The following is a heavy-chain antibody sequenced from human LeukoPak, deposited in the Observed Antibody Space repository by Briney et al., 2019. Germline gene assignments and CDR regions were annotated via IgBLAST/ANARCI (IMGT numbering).Heavy chain of an antibody. J-gene: IGHJ4*02. CDR3: ARDREDRGSGSLFFVY. CDR1: GYTFTSHY. V-gene: IGHV1-69*13. Sequence: GASVKVSCKASGYTFTSHYMHWVRQAPGQGLEWMGGIIPIFGTANYAQKFQGRVTITADESTSTAYMELSSLRSEDTAVYYCARDREDRGSGSLFFVYWGQGTLVTVSS. CDR2: IIPIFGTA. D-gene: IGHD3-10*01.